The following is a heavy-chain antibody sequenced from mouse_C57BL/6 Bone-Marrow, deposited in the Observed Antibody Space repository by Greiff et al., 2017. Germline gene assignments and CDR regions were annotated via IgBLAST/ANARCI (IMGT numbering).Heavy chain of an antibody. J-gene: IGHJ1*03. V-gene: IGHV7-3*01. D-gene: IGHD1-1*02. CDR3: ARCGYGWYFDV. CDR2: FRNKDNGYTT. Sequence: EVTLVESGGGLVQPGGSLSLSCAASGFTFTDYYMSWFRQPPRKALEWLGFFRNKDNGYTTEYTASVKGRFTIDRDNCQSILYLQMNALKAEDRDTYYSARCGYGWYFDVWGTGTTVTVSS. CDR1: GFTFTDYY.